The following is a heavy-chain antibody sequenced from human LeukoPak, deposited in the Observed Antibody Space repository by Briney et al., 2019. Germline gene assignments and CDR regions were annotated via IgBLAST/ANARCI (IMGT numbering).Heavy chain of an antibody. J-gene: IGHJ4*02. CDR3: ARARGGSPIDY. D-gene: IGHD3-16*01. Sequence: PSETLSLTCTVSGGSISSYYWSWIRQPAGKGLGWIGRIYTSGSTNYNPSLKSRVTMSVDTSKNQFSLKLSSVTAADTAVYYCARARGGSPIDYWGQGTLVTVSS. V-gene: IGHV4-4*07. CDR2: IYTSGST. CDR1: GGSISSYY.